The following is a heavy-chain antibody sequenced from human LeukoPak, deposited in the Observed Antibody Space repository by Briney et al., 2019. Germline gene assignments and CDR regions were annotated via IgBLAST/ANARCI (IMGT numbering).Heavy chain of an antibody. V-gene: IGHV4-4*07. CDR1: GGSISGYF. J-gene: IGHJ6*02. CDR2: IYTSGST. D-gene: IGHD4-23*01. Sequence: SETLSLTCTVSGGSISGYFWSWIRQPAGKGLEWIGRIYTSGSTNYNPSLKSRVTMSVDTSKNQFSLKLSSVTAADTAVYYCARLNRAVEYGMDVWGQGTTVTVSS. CDR3: ARLNRAVEYGMDV.